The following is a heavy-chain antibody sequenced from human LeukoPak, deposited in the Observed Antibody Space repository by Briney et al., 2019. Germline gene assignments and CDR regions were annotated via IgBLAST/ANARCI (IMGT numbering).Heavy chain of an antibody. D-gene: IGHD2-21*02. CDR2: IRNKANSYTT. CDR3: VRVGLANCGGDCSS. Sequence: PGGSLRLSCAVSGFAFSDHYMDLVRQAPGKGLEWVGRIRNKANSYTTEYAASVRGRFTISRDDSKNSLYLQMNSLKTEDTAVYYCVRVGLANCGGDCSSWGQGTLATVSS. CDR1: GFAFSDHY. V-gene: IGHV3-72*01. J-gene: IGHJ4*02.